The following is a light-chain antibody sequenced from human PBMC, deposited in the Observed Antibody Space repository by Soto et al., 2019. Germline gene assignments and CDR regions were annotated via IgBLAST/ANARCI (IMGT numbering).Light chain of an antibody. CDR1: QTVTSN. CDR2: AAS. Sequence: EIVMTQSPATLSVSPGVRATLSCRASQTVTSNLAWYQQKPGQAPRLLIYAASTRATGIPARFSGSGSGTEFTLTISSLQSEDFAVYYCQQYDNWPRTFGQGTKVDIK. J-gene: IGKJ1*01. CDR3: QQYDNWPRT. V-gene: IGKV3-15*01.